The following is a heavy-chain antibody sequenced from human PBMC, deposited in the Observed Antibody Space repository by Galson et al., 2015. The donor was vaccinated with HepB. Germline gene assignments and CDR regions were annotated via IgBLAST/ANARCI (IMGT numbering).Heavy chain of an antibody. Sequence: QSGAEVKKPGESLKIYCKGSGYSCTSYWIGWVRQMPGKGLEWMGIIYPGDSDTRYSPSFQSQVTISADKSIRTASLQWSSLKASDTARYYCAGHPDPHIVVVTARMRGAFDIWGQGTVVTVSS. CDR2: IYPGDSDT. CDR1: GYSCTSYW. D-gene: IGHD2-21*02. CDR3: AGHPDPHIVVVTARMRGAFDI. J-gene: IGHJ3*02. V-gene: IGHV5-51*01.